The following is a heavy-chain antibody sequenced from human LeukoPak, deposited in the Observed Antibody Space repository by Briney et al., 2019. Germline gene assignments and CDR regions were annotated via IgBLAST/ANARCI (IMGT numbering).Heavy chain of an antibody. J-gene: IGHJ4*01. D-gene: IGHD3-10*01. CDR2: INPNSGGT. Sequence: GASVKVSCKASGYTFTGYYMHWVRQAPGQGLEWMGWINPNSGGTNHAQKFQGRVTMTWDTSISTAYMELSRLRSDDTAVYYCAREPPSGSLDYWGQGTLVTVSS. CDR1: GYTFTGYY. CDR3: AREPPSGSLDY. V-gene: IGHV1-2*02.